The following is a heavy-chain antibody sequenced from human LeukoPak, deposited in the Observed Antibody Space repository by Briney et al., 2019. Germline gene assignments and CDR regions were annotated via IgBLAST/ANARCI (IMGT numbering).Heavy chain of an antibody. CDR1: GYSISSSYY. CDR2: VYHSGST. V-gene: IGHV4-38-2*02. D-gene: IGHD4-17*01. CDR3: ARAMRMTTVTTNYYYGMDV. Sequence: SETLSLTCTVSGYSISSSYYWGWLRQPPGKGLEWLGSVYHSGSTYYNPSLKSRVTISVDTSKNQFSLKLSSVTAADTAVYYCARAMRMTTVTTNYYYGMDVWGQGTTVTVSS. J-gene: IGHJ6*02.